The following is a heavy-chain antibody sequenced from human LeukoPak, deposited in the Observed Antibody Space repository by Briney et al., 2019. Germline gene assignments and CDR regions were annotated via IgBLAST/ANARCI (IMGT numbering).Heavy chain of an antibody. CDR1: GGSISSGDYY. CDR2: IYYSGST. CDR3: ARVYDFWSGYSMDA. D-gene: IGHD3-3*01. Sequence: SETLSLTCTVSGGSISSGDYYWSWIRQPPGKGLEWIGYIYYSGSTYYNPSLKSRVTISVDTSKNQFSLKLSSVTAADTAVYYCARVYDFWSGYSMDAWGQGTTVTVSS. J-gene: IGHJ6*02. V-gene: IGHV4-30-4*01.